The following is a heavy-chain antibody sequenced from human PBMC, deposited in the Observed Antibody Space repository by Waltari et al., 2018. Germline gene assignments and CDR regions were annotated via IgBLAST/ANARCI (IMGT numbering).Heavy chain of an antibody. D-gene: IGHD3-3*01. CDR1: GYPFSDHY. V-gene: IGHV1-2*02. Sequence: QVHLVQSGAEVRKPGASVRVSCKTSGYPFSDHYLYWVRQAPGQGLEWMGWSKPKSGATNPAQKYQGRVTMTTDTSTNTVYMELRRLTSDDTAVYYCARDLFPNFWSGYGFDFWGQGTKVTVSS. CDR2: SKPKSGAT. J-gene: IGHJ3*01. CDR3: ARDLFPNFWSGYGFDF.